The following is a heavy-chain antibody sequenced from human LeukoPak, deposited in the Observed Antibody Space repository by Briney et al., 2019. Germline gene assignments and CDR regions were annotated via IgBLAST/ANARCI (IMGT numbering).Heavy chain of an antibody. Sequence: GESLKISCKGSGYSFNSYWIAWVRQMPGKGLEWMGIIYAGDSDARYGPSFQGQVTFSADKSIHTAYLQWNSLKASDTAMYYCARLLPGNPLLDYWGQGTLVTVSS. V-gene: IGHV5-51*01. CDR3: ARLLPGNPLLDY. CDR1: GYSFNSYW. J-gene: IGHJ4*02. CDR2: IYAGDSDA. D-gene: IGHD2-15*01.